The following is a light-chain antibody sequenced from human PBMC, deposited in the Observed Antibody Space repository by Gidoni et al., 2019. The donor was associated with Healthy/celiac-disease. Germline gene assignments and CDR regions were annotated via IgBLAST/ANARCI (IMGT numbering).Light chain of an antibody. CDR2: KDS. CDR1: ALPKQY. Sequence: SYELTPPPSVSVSPGQTARITCSGDALPKQYAYWYQQKPVQAPVLVIYKDSERPSGIPERFSGSSSGTTVTLTISGVQAEDEADYYCQSADSSGTYVFGTGTKVTVL. V-gene: IGLV3-25*03. J-gene: IGLJ1*01. CDR3: QSADSSGTYV.